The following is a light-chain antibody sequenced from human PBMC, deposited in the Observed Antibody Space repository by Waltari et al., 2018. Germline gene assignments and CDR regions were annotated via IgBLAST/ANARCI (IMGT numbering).Light chain of an antibody. CDR1: QSLSRSR. V-gene: IGKV3-20*01. J-gene: IGKJ2*01. CDR2: AAS. Sequence: EFVLTQSPGTLSLSPGERATLSCRASQSLSRSRLAWYQQKPGQAPRLLIYAASSRATGIPDRFSSSGSGTDFSLTISRVEPEDFAVYYCQQYGSSVMYTFGQGTKLEIQ. CDR3: QQYGSSVMYT.